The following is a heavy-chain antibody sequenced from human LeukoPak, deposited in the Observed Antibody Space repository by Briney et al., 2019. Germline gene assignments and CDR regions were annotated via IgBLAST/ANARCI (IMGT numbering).Heavy chain of an antibody. V-gene: IGHV3-21*01. J-gene: IGHJ5*01. CDR3: ARDLPGTSWYALDS. Sequence: GGSLRLSCAASGFTFSSYAMSWVRQAPGKGLEWVSCISGTGSVYYAASVRGRFTISRDNAGNSLFLQLNSQRTGDTAVYFCARDLPGTSWYALDSWRQGTLVTVSS. CDR2: ISGTGSV. D-gene: IGHD6-13*01. CDR1: GFTFSSYA.